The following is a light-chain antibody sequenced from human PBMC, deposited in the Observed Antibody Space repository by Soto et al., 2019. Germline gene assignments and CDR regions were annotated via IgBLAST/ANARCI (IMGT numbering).Light chain of an antibody. CDR1: SNVVGGYNY. V-gene: IGLV2-8*01. J-gene: IGLJ1*01. CDR3: SSYVGTNSYV. Sequence: QSVLTQPPSASGSPGQSVTISCTGNSNVVGGYNYVSWYQHHPGKAPKLIIYEVFKRPSGVLDRFSGSKSGNTAALTVSGLQAEDEADYYCSSYVGTNSYVFGTGTKVTVL. CDR2: EVF.